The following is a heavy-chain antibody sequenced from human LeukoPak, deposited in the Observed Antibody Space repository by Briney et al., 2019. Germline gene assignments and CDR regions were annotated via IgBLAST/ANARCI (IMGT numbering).Heavy chain of an antibody. J-gene: IGHJ4*02. V-gene: IGHV4-59*08. CDR3: ASLGYCSGGSCYWVFDY. CDR1: GGSISSYY. D-gene: IGHD2-15*01. CDR2: IYYTGST. Sequence: KPSETLSLTCTVSGGSISSYYWSWIRQPPGRGLEWIGYIYYTGSTNYNPSLKSRVTISVDTSKNQFFLKLSSVTAADTAVYYCASLGYCSGGSCYWVFDYWGQGTLVTVSS.